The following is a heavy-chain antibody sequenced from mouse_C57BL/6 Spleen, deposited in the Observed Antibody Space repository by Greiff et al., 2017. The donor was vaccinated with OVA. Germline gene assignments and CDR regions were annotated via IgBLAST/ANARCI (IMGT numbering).Heavy chain of an antibody. CDR2: INPYNGGT. CDR1: GYTFTDYY. Sequence: VQLQQSGPVLVKPGASVKMSCKASGYTFTDYYMNWVKQSHGKSLEWIGVINPYNGGTSYNQKFKGKATLTVDKSSSTAYMELNSLTSEDSAVYYCARRGLYYGSSLYYAMDYWGQGTSVTVSS. D-gene: IGHD1-1*01. V-gene: IGHV1-19*01. CDR3: ARRGLYYGSSLYYAMDY. J-gene: IGHJ4*01.